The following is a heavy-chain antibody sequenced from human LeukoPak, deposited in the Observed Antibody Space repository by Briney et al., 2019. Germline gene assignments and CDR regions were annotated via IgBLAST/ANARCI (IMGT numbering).Heavy chain of an antibody. V-gene: IGHV4-4*07. CDR1: GGSISSYY. CDR2: IYTSGST. D-gene: IGHD3-10*01. Sequence: SETLSLTCTVSGGSISSYYWSWIRQPAGKGLEWIGRIYTSGSTNYNPSLKSRVTISVDTSKNQFSLKLSSVTAADTAVYYCARDLWFGELLGMDVWGKGTTVTISS. CDR3: ARDLWFGELLGMDV. J-gene: IGHJ6*04.